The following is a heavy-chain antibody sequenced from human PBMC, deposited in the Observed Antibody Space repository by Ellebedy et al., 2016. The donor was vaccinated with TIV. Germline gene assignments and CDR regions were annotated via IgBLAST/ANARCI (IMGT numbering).Heavy chain of an antibody. CDR1: GYTLTELS. CDR2: FDPEDGET. CDR3: ATVVTMVRGADEGLWFDP. Sequence: AASVKVSCKVSGYTLTELSMHWVRQAPGKGLEWMGGFDPEDGETIYAQKFQGRVTMTEDTSTDTAYMELSSLRSEDTAVYYCATVVTMVRGADEGLWFDPWGQGTLVTVSS. V-gene: IGHV1-24*01. D-gene: IGHD3-10*01. J-gene: IGHJ5*02.